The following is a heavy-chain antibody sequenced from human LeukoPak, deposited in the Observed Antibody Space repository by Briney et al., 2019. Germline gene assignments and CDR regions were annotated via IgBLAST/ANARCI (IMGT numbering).Heavy chain of an antibody. Sequence: SETLSLTCAVYGGSFSGYYWSWIRQPPGKGLEWIGEINHSGSTNYNPSLKSRVTISVDTSKNQFSLKLSSVTAADTAVYYCARTRVRGVMRNWFDPWGQGTLVTVSS. CDR3: ARTRVRGVMRNWFDP. D-gene: IGHD3-10*01. V-gene: IGHV4-34*01. J-gene: IGHJ5*02. CDR1: GGSFSGYY. CDR2: INHSGST.